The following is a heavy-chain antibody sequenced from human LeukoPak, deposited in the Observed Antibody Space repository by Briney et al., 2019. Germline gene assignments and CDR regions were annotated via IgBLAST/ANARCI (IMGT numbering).Heavy chain of an antibody. J-gene: IGHJ4*02. CDR1: GFTLSNDW. CDR2: IKEDGSEK. V-gene: IGHV3-7*05. D-gene: IGHD3-3*01. CDR3: ARGDFAGRPFDY. Sequence: GGSLRLSCEASGFTLSNDWMSWVRQAPGKGLEWVANIKEDGSEKNYMDSVKGRFTISRDNAKNSLYLQMSSLRSEDTAVYYCARGDFAGRPFDYWGQGTLVTVSS.